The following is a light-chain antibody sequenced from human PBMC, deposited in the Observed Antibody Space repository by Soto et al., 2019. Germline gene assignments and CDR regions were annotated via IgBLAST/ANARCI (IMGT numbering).Light chain of an antibody. Sequence: QSALSQPASVSGSPGQSITISCTGTSSDVGGFEYVSWYQHQPGKAPKLIIYDVTKRPSGVSNRFSGSKSGNTASLTISGIQDDDEGDYYCGSITRSSTSVFGTGTKLTVL. J-gene: IGLJ1*01. CDR1: SSDVGGFEY. V-gene: IGLV2-14*01. CDR3: GSITRSSTSV. CDR2: DVT.